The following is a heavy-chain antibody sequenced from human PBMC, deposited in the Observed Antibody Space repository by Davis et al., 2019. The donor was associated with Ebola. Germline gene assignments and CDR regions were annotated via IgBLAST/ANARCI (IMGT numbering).Heavy chain of an antibody. V-gene: IGHV4-59*05. Sequence: SETLSLTCTVSGGSISSYYWSWIRQPPGKGLEWIGSIYYSGSTYYNPSLKSRVTISVDTSKNQFSLKLSSVTAADTAVYYCAREVYYYGMDVWGQGTTVTVSS. J-gene: IGHJ6*02. CDR3: AREVYYYGMDV. CDR2: IYYSGST. CDR1: GGSISSYY.